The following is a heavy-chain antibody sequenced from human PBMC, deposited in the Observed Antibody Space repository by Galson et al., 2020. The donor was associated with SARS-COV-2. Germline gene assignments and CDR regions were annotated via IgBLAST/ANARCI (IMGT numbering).Heavy chain of an antibody. D-gene: IGHD1-20*01. Sequence: SETLSLTCAVYGGSFSGYYWSWIRQPPGKGLEWIGEINHSGSTNYNPSLKSRVTISVDTSKNQFSLKLSSVTAADTAVYYCARGGVVDEGITIYYYYCMDVWGQGTTVTVSS. CDR3: ARGGVVDEGITIYYYYCMDV. CDR2: INHSGST. CDR1: GGSFSGYY. V-gene: IGHV4-34*01. J-gene: IGHJ6*02.